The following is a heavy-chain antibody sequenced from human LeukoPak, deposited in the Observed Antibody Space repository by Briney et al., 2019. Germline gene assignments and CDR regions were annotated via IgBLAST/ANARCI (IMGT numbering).Heavy chain of an antibody. CDR3: ARGQVPAARGYNWFDP. CDR2: INARGDT. V-gene: IGHV4-34*01. Sequence: AETLSLTCAVYGWSFNDYYWNWIRQPPGKGLEWIGEINARGDTNYNPSLKSRVTISVDTSKKQFSLRLTSMIAADTALYYCARGQVPAARGYNWFDPWGQGTLVTVSS. CDR1: GWSFNDYY. D-gene: IGHD2-2*01. J-gene: IGHJ5*02.